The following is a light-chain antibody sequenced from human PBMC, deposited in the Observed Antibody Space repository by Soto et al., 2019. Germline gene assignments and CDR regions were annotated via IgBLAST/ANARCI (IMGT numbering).Light chain of an antibody. V-gene: IGKV3-20*01. CDR1: QSVSSSY. CDR2: GAS. J-gene: IGKJ2*01. CDR3: QQYGSSPYT. Sequence: EIVLTQSPGTLSLSPGERATLSCRASQSVSSSYLAWYQQKPGQAPRLLISGASSRATGIPDRFSGSGSGTDFTRTISRLEPEDFAVYYCQQYGSSPYTFGQGTKLEIK.